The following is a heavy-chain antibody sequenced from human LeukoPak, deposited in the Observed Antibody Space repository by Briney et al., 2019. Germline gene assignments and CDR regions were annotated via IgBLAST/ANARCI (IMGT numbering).Heavy chain of an antibody. D-gene: IGHD3-10*01. J-gene: IGHJ4*02. CDR2: IYSGGST. V-gene: IGHV3-53*01. Sequence: PGGSLRLSCAASGFTVSSNYMSWVRQAPGKGLEWVSVIYSGGSTYYADSVKGRFTISRDNSKNTLYLQMNSLRAEDTAVYYCARLAMVRGNRYFDYWGQGTLVTVSS. CDR1: GFTVSSNY. CDR3: ARLAMVRGNRYFDY.